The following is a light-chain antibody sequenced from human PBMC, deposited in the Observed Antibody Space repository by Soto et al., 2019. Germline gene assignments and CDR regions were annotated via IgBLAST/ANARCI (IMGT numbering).Light chain of an antibody. V-gene: IGLV2-14*04. J-gene: IGLJ1*01. Sequence: TGTSSEVGGDNDVSCCQQHHGKAPTLKIYDVSNRPAGVSNRFSGSKSGNTASLTISGLQAEDEAEYYCSSYTSSSTLYVFGTGTKVTVL. CDR2: DVS. CDR1: SSEVGGDND. CDR3: SSYTSSSTLYV.